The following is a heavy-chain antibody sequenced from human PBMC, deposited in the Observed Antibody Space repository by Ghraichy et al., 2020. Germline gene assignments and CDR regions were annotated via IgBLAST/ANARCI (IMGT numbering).Heavy chain of an antibody. J-gene: IGHJ3*02. CDR2: ISGSGGST. Sequence: GGSLRLSCAASGFTFSSYAMSWVRQAPGKGLEWVSAISGSGGSTYYADSVKGRFTISRDNSKNTLYLQMNSLRAEDTAVYYCAKIAPYCGGDCYSGAFDIWGQGTMVTVSS. CDR3: AKIAPYCGGDCYSGAFDI. CDR1: GFTFSSYA. D-gene: IGHD2-21*02. V-gene: IGHV3-23*01.